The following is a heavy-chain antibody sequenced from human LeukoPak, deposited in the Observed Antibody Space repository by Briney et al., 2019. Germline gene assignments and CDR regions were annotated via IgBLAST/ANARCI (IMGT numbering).Heavy chain of an antibody. CDR1: GGSISSGGYY. Sequence: SETPSLTCTVSGGSISSGGYYWSWIRQHPGKGLEWIGSIYYSGSTNYNPSLQGRVTISLDTSRNQFSLKLSSVTAADTAVYYCASGDNDPLFDYWGQGTLVTVSS. CDR2: IYYSGST. CDR3: ASGDNDPLFDY. D-gene: IGHD1-1*01. J-gene: IGHJ4*02. V-gene: IGHV4-31*03.